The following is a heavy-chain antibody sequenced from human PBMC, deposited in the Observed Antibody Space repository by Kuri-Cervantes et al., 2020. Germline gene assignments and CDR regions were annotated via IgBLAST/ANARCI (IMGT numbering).Heavy chain of an antibody. Sequence: GESLKISCVASGFTFSSYEMNWVRQAPGKGLEWVSYISSSGSTIYYADSVKGRFTISRDNSKNTLFLQMNSLRPEDTAVYYCAKDLRDVIDCGGVCYSGFDYWATEPWSPSPQ. CDR3: AKDLRDVIDCGGVCYSGFDY. CDR2: ISSSGSTI. CDR1: GFTFSSYE. J-gene: IGHJ4*01. D-gene: IGHD2-21*02. V-gene: IGHV3-48*03.